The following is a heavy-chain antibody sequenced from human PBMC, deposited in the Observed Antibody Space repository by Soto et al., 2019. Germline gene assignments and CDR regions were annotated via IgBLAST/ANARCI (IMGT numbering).Heavy chain of an antibody. Sequence: QLHLVQSGAVVKKPGASVTVSCSASGYPVTAYYMHWVRQAPGRGLEWMGGINPATGAAKYTQTSPGRVTMTRDTSTCTFIMERSGLSSGDTAFFYCARGGGVGVAGSAAFDMWGQVTLVTVSS. CDR1: GYPVTAYY. CDR3: ARGGGVGVAGSAAFDM. D-gene: IGHD3-3*01. V-gene: IGHV1-2*02. J-gene: IGHJ3*02. CDR2: INPATGAA.